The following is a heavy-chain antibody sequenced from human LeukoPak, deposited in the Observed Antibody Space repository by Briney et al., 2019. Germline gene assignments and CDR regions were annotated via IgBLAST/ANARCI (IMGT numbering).Heavy chain of an antibody. J-gene: IGHJ5*02. D-gene: IGHD5-12*01. CDR2: ISYDGSNK. Sequence: GRSLRLSCAASGFTFSSYAMHWVRQAPGKGLEWVAVISYDGSNKYYADSVKGRFTISRDNSKNTLYLQMNSLRAEDTAVYYCARDRTRWVATTDTDWFDPWGQGTLVTVSS. CDR1: GFTFSSYA. CDR3: ARDRTRWVATTDTDWFDP. V-gene: IGHV3-30*04.